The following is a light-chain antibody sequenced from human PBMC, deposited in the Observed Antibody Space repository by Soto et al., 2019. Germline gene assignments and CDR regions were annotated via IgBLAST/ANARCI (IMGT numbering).Light chain of an antibody. J-gene: IGKJ1*01. CDR2: KAS. CDR3: QHYNSYSEA. CDR1: QTISSW. Sequence: DIQITQSPTTLSGSVGDRVTITSRASQTISSWLAWYQKKPGKATKLMIYKASTLKSGVPSRFSGSGSGTEFTLTIGSLQPDDFATYCCQHYNSYSEAFGQVTKVAIK. V-gene: IGKV1-5*03.